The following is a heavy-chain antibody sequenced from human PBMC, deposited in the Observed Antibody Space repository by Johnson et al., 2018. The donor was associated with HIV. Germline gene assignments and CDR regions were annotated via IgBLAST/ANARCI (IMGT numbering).Heavy chain of an antibody. J-gene: IGHJ3*02. CDR2: INWNGGST. CDR1: GFTFSSYG. CDR3: ARDRCSSTSCIDAFDI. V-gene: IGHV3-NL1*01. Sequence: QVQLVESGGGVVQPGGSLRLSCAASGFTFSSYGMTWVRQAPGKGLEWVSGINWNGGSTGYADSVTGRFTISRDNSKNTLYLQMNSLRAEDTAVYYCARDRCSSTSCIDAFDIWGQGTMVTVSS. D-gene: IGHD2-2*01.